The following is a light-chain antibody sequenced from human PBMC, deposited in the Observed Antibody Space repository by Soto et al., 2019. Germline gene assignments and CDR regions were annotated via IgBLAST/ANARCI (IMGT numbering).Light chain of an antibody. CDR1: QSFTSNY. Sequence: EIVLTQSPGTLSLSPGERATLSCRASQSFTSNYLAWYQQRPGQAPRLLIYGASTRATGIPDRFSGSGSGTDFTLTISRLEPEDFAVYYCQQYTGLPRTFGQGTKVDIK. CDR2: GAS. J-gene: IGKJ1*01. CDR3: QQYTGLPRT. V-gene: IGKV3-20*01.